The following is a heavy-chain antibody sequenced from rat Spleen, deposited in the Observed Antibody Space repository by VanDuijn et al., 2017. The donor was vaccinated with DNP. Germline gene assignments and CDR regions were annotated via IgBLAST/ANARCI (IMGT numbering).Heavy chain of an antibody. CDR2: IIYGGSRT. Sequence: EVQLVESGGGIVQPGRSLKLSCAVAGFTFSSFPMAWVRQAPKKGLEWVATIIYGGSRTQYRDSVKGRFTISRDGAKSTLFLQMDSLRSEDTATYYCATSTGISLYAMDAWGQGTSVTVSS. V-gene: IGHV5-46*01. J-gene: IGHJ4*01. CDR3: ATSTGISLYAMDA. D-gene: IGHD1-9*01. CDR1: GFTFSSFP.